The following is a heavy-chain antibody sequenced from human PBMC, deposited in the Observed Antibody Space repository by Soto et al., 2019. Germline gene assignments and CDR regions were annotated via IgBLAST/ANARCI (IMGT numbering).Heavy chain of an antibody. D-gene: IGHD3-22*01. CDR3: ARGPTDYSDNSGNYFLDY. V-gene: IGHV1-3*04. J-gene: IGHJ4*02. CDR2: ISTDNGNT. Sequence: ASVKVSCKASGYTFTSYAMHWVRQAPGQRLEWMGWISTDNGNTKYAERFQGRVTMTTDTTTSTAYMEVRNLRSDDTAVYYCARGPTDYSDNSGNYFLDYWGQGTLVTVSS. CDR1: GYTFTSYA.